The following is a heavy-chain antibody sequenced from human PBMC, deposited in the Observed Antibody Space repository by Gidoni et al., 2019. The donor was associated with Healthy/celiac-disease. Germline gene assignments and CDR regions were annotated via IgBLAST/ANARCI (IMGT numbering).Heavy chain of an antibody. CDR2: IKSKTDGGTT. J-gene: IGHJ4*02. D-gene: IGHD6-13*01. CDR3: TTARGAAVNTPYY. V-gene: IGHV3-15*07. CDR1: GFTFRYAW. Sequence: EVQLVESGGGLVKPGGSLRLSCAASGFTFRYAWMNWVRQAPGKGLEWVGRIKSKTDGGTTDYAAPVKGRFTISRYDSKNTLYLQMNSLKTEDTAVYYCTTARGAAVNTPYYWGQGTLVTVSS.